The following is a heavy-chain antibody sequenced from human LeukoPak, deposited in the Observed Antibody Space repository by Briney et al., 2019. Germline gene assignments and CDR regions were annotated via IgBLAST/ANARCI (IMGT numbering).Heavy chain of an antibody. V-gene: IGHV4-61*01. CDR1: GYSISSGYY. J-gene: IGHJ5*02. CDR2: IYYSGST. Sequence: SETLSLTCTVSGYSISSGYYWSWIRQPPGKGLEWIGYIYYSGSTNYNPSLKSRVTISVDTSKNQFSLKLSSVTAADTAVYYCARSAPRGNIAARYWFDPWGQGTLVTVSS. CDR3: ARSAPRGNIAARYWFDP. D-gene: IGHD6-6*01.